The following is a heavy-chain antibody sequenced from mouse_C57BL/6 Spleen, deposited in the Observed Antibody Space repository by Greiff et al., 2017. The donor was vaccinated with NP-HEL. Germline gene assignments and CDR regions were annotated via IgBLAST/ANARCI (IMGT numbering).Heavy chain of an antibody. CDR1: GFTFSSYG. D-gene: IGHD1-1*01. Sequence: EVQRVESGGDLVKPGGSLKLSCAASGFTFSSYGMSWVRQTPDKRLEWVATISSGGSYTYYPDSVKGRFTISRDNAKNTLYLQMSSLKSEDTAMYYCARDYYGSSYVGDYAMDYWGQGTSVTVSS. J-gene: IGHJ4*01. CDR3: ARDYYGSSYVGDYAMDY. V-gene: IGHV5-6*01. CDR2: ISSGGSYT.